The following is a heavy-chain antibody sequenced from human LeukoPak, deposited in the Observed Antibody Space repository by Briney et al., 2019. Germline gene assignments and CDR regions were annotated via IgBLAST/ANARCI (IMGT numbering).Heavy chain of an antibody. J-gene: IGHJ3*02. D-gene: IGHD6-13*01. CDR3: ARSEQQLAYDAFDI. CDR2: INCNSGGT. CDR1: GYTFTAYY. V-gene: IGHV1-2*02. Sequence: ASVKVSCKASGYTFTAYYMHWVRQAPGQGLEWMGWINCNSGGTNYAQIFQGRVTMTRDTSISTANMELSRLRSDDTAVYYCARSEQQLAYDAFDIWGQGTMVTVSS.